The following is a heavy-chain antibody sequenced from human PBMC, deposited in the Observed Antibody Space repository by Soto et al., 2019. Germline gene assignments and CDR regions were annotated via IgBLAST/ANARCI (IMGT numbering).Heavy chain of an antibody. Sequence: QVQLVESGGGVVQPGRSLRLSCAASGFTFSSYGMHWVRQAPGKGLEWVAVISYDGSNKYYADSVKGRFTISRDNSKNTLYLQRISLRAEDTAVYYCASPPPYGAYVSYYSYYGMDVWGQGTTVAVS. CDR2: ISYDGSNK. V-gene: IGHV3-30*03. CDR1: GFTFSSYG. J-gene: IGHJ6*02. D-gene: IGHD4-17*01. CDR3: ASPPPYGAYVSYYSYYGMDV.